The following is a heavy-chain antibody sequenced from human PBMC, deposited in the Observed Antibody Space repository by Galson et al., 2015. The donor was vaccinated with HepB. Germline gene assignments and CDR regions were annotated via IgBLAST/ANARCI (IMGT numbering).Heavy chain of an antibody. D-gene: IGHD3-16*01. CDR3: ARHSKVGPDWGSWFDP. CDR2: VYYSGST. V-gene: IGHV4-59*08. J-gene: IGHJ5*02. CDR1: DDSISSHY. Sequence: SETLSLTCSVSDDSISSHYWSWIRQPPGKGLEWIGCVYYSGSTIYNPSLKSRLSMSLDTSKKQFSLRLSSVTAADTAIYYCARHSKVGPDWGSWFDPWGQGTLVSVSS.